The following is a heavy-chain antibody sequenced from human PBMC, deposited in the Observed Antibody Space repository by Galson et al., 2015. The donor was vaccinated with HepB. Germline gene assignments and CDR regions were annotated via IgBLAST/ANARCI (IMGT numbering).Heavy chain of an antibody. CDR1: GYTFTSYA. J-gene: IGHJ4*02. D-gene: IGHD3-9*01. V-gene: IGHV1-3*01. Sequence: SVKVSCKASGYTFTSYAMHWVRQAPGQRLEWMGWINAGNGNTKYSQKFQGRVTITRDTSASTAYMEPSSLRSEDTAVYYCARKAGAIFDWLLPFDYWGQGTLVTVSS. CDR2: INAGNGNT. CDR3: ARKAGAIFDWLLPFDY.